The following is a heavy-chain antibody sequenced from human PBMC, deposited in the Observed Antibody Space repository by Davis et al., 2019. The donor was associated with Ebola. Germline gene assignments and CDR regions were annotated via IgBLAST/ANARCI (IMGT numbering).Heavy chain of an antibody. CDR1: GGTFSSYA. Sequence: SVKVSCKASGGTFSSYAISWVRQAPGQGLEWVGGIIPIFDTASYAHNFQDRVTITADESTSTVYMELSSLRSEDTAVYYCARDHYSDGSGYFFEQSHWGQGTLVTVSS. J-gene: IGHJ4*02. D-gene: IGHD3-22*01. CDR2: IIPIFDTA. CDR3: ARDHYSDGSGYFFEQSH. V-gene: IGHV1-69*13.